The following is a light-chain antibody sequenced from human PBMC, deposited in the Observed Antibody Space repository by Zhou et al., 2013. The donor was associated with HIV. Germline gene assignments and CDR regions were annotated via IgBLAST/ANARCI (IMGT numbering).Light chain of an antibody. V-gene: IGKV1-39*01. CDR2: AAS. J-gene: IGKJ1*01. CDR3: QQSYNLPRT. CDR1: QSIITY. Sequence: DIQMTQSPSSLSASVGDRVTITCRASQSIITYLNWYQQKPGKAPKLLIYAASSLQSGVPSRFSGSGSGTDFTLTISSLQPEDFATYYCQQSYNLPRTFGQGTKVEI.